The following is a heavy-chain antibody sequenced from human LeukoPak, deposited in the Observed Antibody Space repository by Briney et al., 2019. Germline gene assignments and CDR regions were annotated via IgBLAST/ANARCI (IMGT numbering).Heavy chain of an antibody. Sequence: SETLSLTCTVSGDSISSSNYYWGWIRQPPGKGLEWIGSIYHSGSTYYNPSLKSRVTISVDTSKNQFSLKLSSVTAADTAVYYCASGWSGDYEDFDYWGQGTLVTVSS. CDR3: ASGWSGDYEDFDY. CDR1: GDSISSSNYY. CDR2: IYHSGST. J-gene: IGHJ4*02. D-gene: IGHD4-17*01. V-gene: IGHV4-39*07.